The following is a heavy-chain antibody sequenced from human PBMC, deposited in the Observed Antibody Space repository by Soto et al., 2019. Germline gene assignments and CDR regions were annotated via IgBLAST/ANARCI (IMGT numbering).Heavy chain of an antibody. V-gene: IGHV3-53*01. D-gene: IGHD3-10*01. CDR3: VRPLPSGRNYGLDV. CDR1: GLTVSNAY. CDR2: IYDNGTT. J-gene: IGHJ6*02. Sequence: GGSLRLSCAASGLTVSNAYMAWVRQAPGMGLEWVSVIYDNGTTYYADSVKGRFTISRDTSTNTLSLQMDSLRAEDTAVYYCVRPLPSGRNYGLDVWGQGTTVTVS.